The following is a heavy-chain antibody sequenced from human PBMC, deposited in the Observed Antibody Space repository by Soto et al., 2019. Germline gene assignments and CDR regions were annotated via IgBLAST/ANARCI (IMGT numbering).Heavy chain of an antibody. D-gene: IGHD5-12*01. CDR3: AKDSGYSGYDVYDYYYGMDV. Sequence: LLVESGGGVVQPGRSLRLSCAASGFTFSLYGLHWVRQAPGKGLEWVAVTSYDGNNTYYADSVKGRFTIYRDNSKNTLYLQMNSLRAEDTAVYYCAKDSGYSGYDVYDYYYGMDVWGQGTTVTVSS. CDR2: TSYDGNNT. J-gene: IGHJ6*02. V-gene: IGHV3-30*18. CDR1: GFTFSLYG.